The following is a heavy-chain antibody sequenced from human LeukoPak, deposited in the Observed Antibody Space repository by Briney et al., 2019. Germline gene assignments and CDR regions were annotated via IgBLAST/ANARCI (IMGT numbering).Heavy chain of an antibody. V-gene: IGHV4-39*01. Sequence: SETLSLTCTVSGGSTSSSNYYWGWIRQPPGKGLEWIGGIHYSGNAYYNPSLKSRVTISVDTSKNQFSLKLSSVTAADTAVYYCARLGAGPTYYDFWSGYSSFYFDYWGQGTLVTVSS. D-gene: IGHD3-3*01. CDR1: GGSTSSSNYY. J-gene: IGHJ4*02. CDR3: ARLGAGPTYYDFWSGYSSFYFDY. CDR2: IHYSGNA.